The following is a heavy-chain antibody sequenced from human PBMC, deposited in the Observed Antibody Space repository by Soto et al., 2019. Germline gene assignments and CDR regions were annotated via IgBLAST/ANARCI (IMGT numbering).Heavy chain of an antibody. Sequence: VSVQVTCKASGYTFTNYYRHGVRQAPGRGGEWLGIIRPSGGRTEYAQRFQGRVTMTRDTSTSTVYMELTSLTSEDTDVYYCASGRPGYDFWSGYPYYFDYWGQGTLVTVSS. D-gene: IGHD3-3*01. CDR1: GYTFTNYY. CDR2: IRPSGGRT. V-gene: IGHV1-46*01. J-gene: IGHJ4*02. CDR3: ASGRPGYDFWSGYPYYFDY.